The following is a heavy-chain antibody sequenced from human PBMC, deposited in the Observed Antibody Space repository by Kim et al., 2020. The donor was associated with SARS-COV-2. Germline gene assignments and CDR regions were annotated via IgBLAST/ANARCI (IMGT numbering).Heavy chain of an antibody. CDR3: AREGANVAAPGAFDY. D-gene: IGHD6-13*01. J-gene: IGHJ4*02. V-gene: IGHV3-7*01. Sequence: VSSVKGRVTISRDNAENSMYLQMKSLRAEDTAVYYCAREGANVAAPGAFDYWGQGTLVTVSS.